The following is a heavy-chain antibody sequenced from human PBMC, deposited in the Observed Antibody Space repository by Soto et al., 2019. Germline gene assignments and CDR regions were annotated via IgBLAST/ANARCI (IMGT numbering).Heavy chain of an antibody. CDR3: AFGVRDSSGYLPGNYYYGMDV. V-gene: IGHV4-34*01. D-gene: IGHD3-22*01. Sequence: QVQLQQWGAGLLKPSETLSLTCAVYGGSFSGYYWSWIRQPPGKGLEWIGEINHSGSTNYNPSLKSRVTISVDTSKNQFSLKLSSVTAADTAVYYCAFGVRDSSGYLPGNYYYGMDVWGQGTTVTVSS. CDR1: GGSFSGYY. CDR2: INHSGST. J-gene: IGHJ6*02.